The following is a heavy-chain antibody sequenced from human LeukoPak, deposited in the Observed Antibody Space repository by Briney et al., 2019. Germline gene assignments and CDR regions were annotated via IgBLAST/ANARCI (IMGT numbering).Heavy chain of an antibody. Sequence: PGGSLRLSCAASGFTFSSYAMSWVRHAPGKGLEWVSAISGSGGSTYYADSVKGRFTISRDNSKNTLYLQMSGLRAEDTAVYYCAKVGSGWYGIDYWGQGTLVTVSS. CDR3: AKVGSGWYGIDY. J-gene: IGHJ4*02. CDR2: ISGSGGST. V-gene: IGHV3-23*01. D-gene: IGHD6-19*01. CDR1: GFTFSSYA.